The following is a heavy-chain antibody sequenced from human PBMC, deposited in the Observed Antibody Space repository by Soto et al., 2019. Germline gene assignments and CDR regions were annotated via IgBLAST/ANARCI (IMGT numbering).Heavy chain of an antibody. CDR3: TTDDGRSVD. V-gene: IGHV3-15*01. CDR1: GFTFSNAW. CDR2: VKSKIHGGTT. Sequence: EVQLVESGGGLAEPGGSLRLSCAASGFTFSNAWMTWIRQTPGKGLEWVGRVKSKIHGGTTDYTTPVKGRFTISRDDSKNTLYLEMNLLKIEDTAVYYCTTDDGRSVDWGQGTLVTVSS. J-gene: IGHJ4*02.